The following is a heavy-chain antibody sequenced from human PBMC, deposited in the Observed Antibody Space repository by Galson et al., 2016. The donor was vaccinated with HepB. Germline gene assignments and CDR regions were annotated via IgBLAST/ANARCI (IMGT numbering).Heavy chain of an antibody. V-gene: IGHV1-18*04. CDR3: ARDSHPYGDYVDY. CDR1: GYTFTSYG. Sequence: SVKVSCKASGYTFTSYGITWVRQAPGQGLEWMGWISAYNGNTKYAQKLQGRVTMTTDTSTSKAYMELRSLRSDDTALYYCARDSHPYGDYVDYWGQGTLVTVSS. CDR2: ISAYNGNT. J-gene: IGHJ4*02. D-gene: IGHD4-17*01.